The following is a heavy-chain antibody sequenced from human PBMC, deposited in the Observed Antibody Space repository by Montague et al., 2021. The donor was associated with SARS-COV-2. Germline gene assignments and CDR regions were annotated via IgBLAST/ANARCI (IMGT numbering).Heavy chain of an antibody. CDR2: IYYSGST. V-gene: IGHV4-59*02. D-gene: IGHD3-3*01. J-gene: IGHJ5*02. CDR1: GGSVSSYY. Sequence: SETLSLTCTVSGGSVSSYYWSWIRQSPGKGLQWLGYIYYSGSTDYNPSLKSRVTTSVDTSKNQLSLRLNSVTTADTAVYFCARAGGFYDYWSGYSSSAGFFDPWGQGIPVTVSS. CDR3: ARAGGFYDYWSGYSSSAGFFDP.